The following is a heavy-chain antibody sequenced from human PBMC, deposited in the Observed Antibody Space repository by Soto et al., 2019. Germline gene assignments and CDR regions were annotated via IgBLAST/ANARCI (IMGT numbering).Heavy chain of an antibody. CDR2: IKQEGSEK. CDR3: AAGTHYFDY. D-gene: IGHD6-13*01. Sequence: GGSLRLSCAASGFSFSSYWMGWVRQAPGKGLEWVANIKQEGSEKYYVDSVKGRFTISRDNAKNSLYLQMNSLRAEDTAVYYCAAGTHYFDYWGQGTLVTVSS. J-gene: IGHJ4*02. CDR1: GFSFSSYW. V-gene: IGHV3-7*01.